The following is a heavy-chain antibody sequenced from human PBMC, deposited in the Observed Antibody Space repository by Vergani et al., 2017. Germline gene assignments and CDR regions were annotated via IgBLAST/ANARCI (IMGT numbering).Heavy chain of an antibody. CDR2: ISAYSGET. CDR1: RYPFSRYG. V-gene: IGHV1-18*01. J-gene: IGHJ6*02. Sequence: QAQLVQSGAEVKKPGASVRVSCKASRYPFSRYGISWVRQAPGQGLEWMGWISAYSGETRYARSLKGRVTMTTDASTNTAYMSLRSLRSDDTAIYYCSRVGLDTTRNDFKFYGLGVWGQGTTVTVTS. D-gene: IGHD3/OR15-3a*01. CDR3: SRVGLDTTRNDFKFYGLGV.